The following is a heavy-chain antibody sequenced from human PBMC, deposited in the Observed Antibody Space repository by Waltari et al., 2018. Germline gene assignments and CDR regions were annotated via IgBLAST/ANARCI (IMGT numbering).Heavy chain of an antibody. Sequence: QVQLQQWGAGLLKPSETLSLTCAVYGGSFSGYYWSWIRQPPGKGLEWIGEINHSGSTNYNPSLKSRVTISVDTSKNQFSLKLSSVTAADTAVYYCARAELGIDAFDIWGQGTMVTVSS. CDR3: ARAELGIDAFDI. D-gene: IGHD7-27*01. V-gene: IGHV4-34*01. CDR2: INHSGST. CDR1: GGSFSGYY. J-gene: IGHJ3*02.